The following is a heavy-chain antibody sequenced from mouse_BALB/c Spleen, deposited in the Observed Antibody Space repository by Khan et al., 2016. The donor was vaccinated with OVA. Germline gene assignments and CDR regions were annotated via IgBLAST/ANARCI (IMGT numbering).Heavy chain of an antibody. CDR2: ISYSGNT. D-gene: IGHD1-1*01. V-gene: IGHV3-2*02. CDR1: GYSITSDYA. Sequence: EVKLLESGPGLVKPSQSQSLTCTVTGYSITSDYAWNWIRQFPGNKLEWMGFISYSGNTNYNPSLKSRISITRDTSKNQFFLQLNSVTTEDTATYYCARVYGGDFDYWGQGTTLTVSS. CDR3: ARVYGGDFDY. J-gene: IGHJ2*01.